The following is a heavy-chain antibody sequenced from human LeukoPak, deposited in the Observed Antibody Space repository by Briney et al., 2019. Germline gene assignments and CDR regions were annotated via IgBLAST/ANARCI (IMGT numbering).Heavy chain of an antibody. J-gene: IGHJ6*02. Sequence: ASVKVSCKASSYTFTSYGISWVRQAPGQGLEWMGWISAYNGNTNYAQKLQGRVTMTTDTSTSTAYMELRSLRSDDTAVYYCARVVIVSGYDFNGWAPYYYYYGMDVWGQGATVTVSS. CDR2: ISAYNGNT. CDR1: SYTFTSYG. CDR3: ARVVIVSGYDFNGWAPYYYYYGMDV. V-gene: IGHV1-18*01. D-gene: IGHD5-12*01.